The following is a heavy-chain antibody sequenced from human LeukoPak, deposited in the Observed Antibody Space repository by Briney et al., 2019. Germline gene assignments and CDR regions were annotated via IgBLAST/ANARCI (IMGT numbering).Heavy chain of an antibody. J-gene: IGHJ3*02. V-gene: IGHV1-2*02. Sequence: ASVKVSCKASGYTFTGYYMHWVRQAPGQGLEWMGWINPNSGGTNYAQKFQGRVTMTRDTSISTAYMELSRLRSDDTAVYYCARGLDIVVVPAARDDAFDIWGQGAMVTVSS. CDR3: ARGLDIVVVPAARDDAFDI. CDR1: GYTFTGYY. CDR2: INPNSGGT. D-gene: IGHD2-2*03.